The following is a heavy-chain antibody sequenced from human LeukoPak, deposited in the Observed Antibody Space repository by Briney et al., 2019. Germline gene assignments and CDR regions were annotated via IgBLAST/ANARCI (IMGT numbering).Heavy chain of an antibody. CDR3: ARSRGWLQSHPLGY. CDR1: GVSISSNLW. Sequence: PSETLSLTCAVSGVSISSNLWWTWVRQPPGKGLEWIAEIHHSGSTNYNSSLKSRVTISVDTSKNQFSLKLSSVTAADTAVYYCARSRGWLQSHPLGYWGQGTLVTVSS. J-gene: IGHJ4*02. V-gene: IGHV4-4*02. CDR2: IHHSGST. D-gene: IGHD5-24*01.